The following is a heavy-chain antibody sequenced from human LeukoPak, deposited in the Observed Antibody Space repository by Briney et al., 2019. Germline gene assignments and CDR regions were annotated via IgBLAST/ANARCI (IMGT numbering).Heavy chain of an antibody. V-gene: IGHV1-69*13. CDR1: GGTLSSYA. CDR3: VSRSTVRSDDAFDI. CDR2: IIPIFGTS. D-gene: IGHD5/OR15-5a*01. J-gene: IGHJ3*02. Sequence: SVKVSCKASGGTLSSYAISWVRQAPGKGLEWMGGIIPIFGTSNYAQTFQGRVTITADESTSTAYMEVSSLRAEDTAVYYWVSRSTVRSDDAFDIWGQETMLTVSS.